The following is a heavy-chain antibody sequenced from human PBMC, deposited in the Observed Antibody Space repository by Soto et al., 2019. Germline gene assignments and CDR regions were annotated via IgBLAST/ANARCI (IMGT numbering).Heavy chain of an antibody. CDR2: INPNSGGT. Sequence: GGSLRLSCAASGFTFSSYSMHWVRQAPGKGLEYMGWINPNSGGTNYAQKFQGWVTMTRDTSISTAYMELSRLRSDDTAVYYCARDRFRRLNRGRDYYYGMDVWGQGTTVTVSS. D-gene: IGHD1-26*01. CDR1: GFTFSSYS. CDR3: ARDRFRRLNRGRDYYYGMDV. V-gene: IGHV1-2*04. J-gene: IGHJ6*02.